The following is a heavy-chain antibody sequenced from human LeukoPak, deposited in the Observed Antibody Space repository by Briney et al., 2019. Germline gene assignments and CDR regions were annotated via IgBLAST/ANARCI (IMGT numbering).Heavy chain of an antibody. Sequence: SETLSLTCTVSGGSISSYYWSWIRQPPGKGLEWIGYIYYSGSTNYNPSLKSRVTISVDTSKIQFSLKLSSVTAADTAVYYCARSAYSSGWSDAFDIWGQGTMVTVSA. V-gene: IGHV4-59*08. CDR3: ARSAYSSGWSDAFDI. CDR2: IYYSGST. CDR1: GGSISSYY. J-gene: IGHJ3*02. D-gene: IGHD6-19*01.